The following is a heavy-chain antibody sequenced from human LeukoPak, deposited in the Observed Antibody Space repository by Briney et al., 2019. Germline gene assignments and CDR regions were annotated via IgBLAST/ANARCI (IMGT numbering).Heavy chain of an antibody. V-gene: IGHV4-34*01. J-gene: IGHJ3*02. CDR2: IYHSEST. CDR1: GGSFSGYY. Sequence: SETLSLTCAVYGGSFSGYYWSWIRQPPGKGLEWIGEIYHSESTNYNPSLKSRVTISVDTSKNQFSLKLSSVTAADTAVYYCARSGYSYGADAFDIWGQGTMVTVSS. CDR3: ARSGYSYGADAFDI. D-gene: IGHD5-18*01.